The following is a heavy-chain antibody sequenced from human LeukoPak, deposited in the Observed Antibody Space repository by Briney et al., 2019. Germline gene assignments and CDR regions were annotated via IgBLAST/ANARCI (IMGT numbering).Heavy chain of an antibody. D-gene: IGHD3-10*01. V-gene: IGHV1-69*04. CDR2: IIPILGIA. CDR1: GGTFSSYA. J-gene: IGHJ4*02. Sequence: GASVKVSCKASGGTFSSYAISWVRQAPGQGLEWMGRIIPILGIANYAQKFQGRVTITADKSTSTAYMELSSLRSEDTAVYYCARGQVGSYYGSGRLKYWGQGTLVTVSS. CDR3: ARGQVGSYYGSGRLKY.